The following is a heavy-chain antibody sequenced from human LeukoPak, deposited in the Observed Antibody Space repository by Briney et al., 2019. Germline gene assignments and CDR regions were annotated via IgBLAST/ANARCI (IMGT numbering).Heavy chain of an antibody. Sequence: GGSLRLSCAASGFTFSSYAMHWVRQAPGKGLEWVAVISYDGSNKYYAASVKGRFTISRDNSKNTLYLQMNSLRAEDTAVYYCVRDLGGRSGHWGQGTLVTVSS. D-gene: IGHD1-26*01. CDR2: ISYDGSNK. J-gene: IGHJ4*02. CDR1: GFTFSSYA. V-gene: IGHV3-30*04. CDR3: VRDLGGRSGH.